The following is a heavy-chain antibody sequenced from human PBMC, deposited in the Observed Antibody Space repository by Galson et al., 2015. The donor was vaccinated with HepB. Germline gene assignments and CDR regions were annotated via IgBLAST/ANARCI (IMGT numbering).Heavy chain of an antibody. CDR1: GFTFSSYA. J-gene: IGHJ4*02. CDR2: ISGRGSST. D-gene: IGHD5-18*01. V-gene: IGHV3-23*01. Sequence: SLRLSCAASGFTFSSYAMTWVRQAPGKGLEWVSAISGRGSSTYYADSVKGRFTISRDNSKDTLCLQMNRLRAEDTAVYYCATFRDTSLDVDYWGQGTLVTVSS. CDR3: ATFRDTSLDVDY.